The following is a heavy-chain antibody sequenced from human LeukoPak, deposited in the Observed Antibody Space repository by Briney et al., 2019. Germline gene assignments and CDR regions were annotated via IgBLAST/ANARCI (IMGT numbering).Heavy chain of an antibody. J-gene: IGHJ4*02. CDR1: GYRFISNY. CDR3: AREGSYCVGGDCYSFDF. D-gene: IGHD2-21*02. Sequence: ASVKVSCKASGYRFISNYIQWVRQAPGLGPEWMGWMHPGDGNTRYAEKFQGRVTMTRDTSINTAYMDLSSLRSDDTAVYYCAREGSYCVGGDCYSFDFWGQGTLITVSS. V-gene: IGHV1-2*02. CDR2: MHPGDGNT.